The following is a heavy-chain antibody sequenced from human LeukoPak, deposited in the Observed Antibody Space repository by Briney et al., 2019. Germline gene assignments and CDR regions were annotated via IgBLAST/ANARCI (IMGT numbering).Heavy chain of an antibody. CDR3: ARRDYARDY. D-gene: IGHD4-17*01. Sequence: SETLSLTCTVSGGSINGYYWSWIRQPAGKGLEWIGRIYNSESINYNPFLKSRVTMSIDTSKNQFSLKLNSVTAADTAVYYCARRDYARDYWGQGTLVTVPS. CDR1: GGSINGYY. V-gene: IGHV4-4*07. J-gene: IGHJ4*02. CDR2: IYNSESI.